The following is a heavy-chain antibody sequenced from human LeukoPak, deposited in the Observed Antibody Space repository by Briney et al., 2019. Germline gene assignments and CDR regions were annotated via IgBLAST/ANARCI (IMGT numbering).Heavy chain of an antibody. D-gene: IGHD6-13*01. Sequence: SLRLSCAASGFTVSSYAMSWVCQAPGKGLEWISAISGSGGSKYYADSVKGRFTISRDTSTNTLYLQLNSLRVDDTAVYFCAKEWRFSSSWYQYYFDYWGQGTLVTVSS. CDR3: AKEWRFSSSWYQYYFDY. V-gene: IGHV3-23*01. CDR1: GFTVSSYA. CDR2: ISGSGGSK. J-gene: IGHJ4*02.